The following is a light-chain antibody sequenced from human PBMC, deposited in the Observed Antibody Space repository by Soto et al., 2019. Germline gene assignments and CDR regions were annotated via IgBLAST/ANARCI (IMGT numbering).Light chain of an antibody. CDR2: AAS. V-gene: IGKV1-8*01. CDR1: QGISSY. J-gene: IGKJ3*01. CDR3: QQYYSYPFT. Sequence: AIRMTQSPSSLSASTGDRVTITCRASQGISSYLAWYQQKPGKAPKLLIYAASTLQIGVPSRFIGSGSGTDFTLTISCLQSEDYATYYCQQYYSYPFTFGPGTKVDIK.